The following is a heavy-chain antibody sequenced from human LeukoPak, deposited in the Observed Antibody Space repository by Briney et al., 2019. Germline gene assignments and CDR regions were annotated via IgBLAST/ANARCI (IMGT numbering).Heavy chain of an antibody. D-gene: IGHD3-10*01. CDR1: GGSISSYY. J-gene: IGHJ5*02. CDR2: IYTSGST. V-gene: IGHV4-4*07. CDR3: ARRGYYGSGSYVRWFDP. Sequence: SETLSLTCTVSGGSISSYYWSWIRQPAGKGLEWIGRIYTSGSTNYNPSLKSRVTISVDTSKNQFSLKLSSVTAADTAVYYCARRGYYGSGSYVRWFDPWGQGTLVTVSS.